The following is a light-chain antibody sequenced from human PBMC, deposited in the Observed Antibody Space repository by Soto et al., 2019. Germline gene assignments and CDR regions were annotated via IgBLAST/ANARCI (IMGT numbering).Light chain of an antibody. J-gene: IGKJ4*01. CDR2: GAS. V-gene: IGKV3-15*01. Sequence: EILMTQSQATLSFSPGERATLSCRASQSISSNVAWYQQKPGQAPRLLIYGASTRATGVPARFSGGGSGTEFTLTISSLQSEDFATYYCQQASSFPLTFGGGTKVEI. CDR3: QQASSFPLT. CDR1: QSISSN.